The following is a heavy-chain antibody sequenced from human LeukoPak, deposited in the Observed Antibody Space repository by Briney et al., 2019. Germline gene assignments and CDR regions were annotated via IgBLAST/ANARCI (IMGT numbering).Heavy chain of an antibody. CDR2: IKQDGSEK. CDR1: GFTFSSYW. CDR3: ASVSRGRSDWDH. V-gene: IGHV3-7*01. D-gene: IGHD2-21*02. J-gene: IGHJ4*02. Sequence: GGSLRLSCAASGFTFSSYWMTWVRQGPGKGLEWVANIKQDGSEKQYVNAVKGRFTISRDNAKNSLYLQMNNLRAEDTAVYYGASVSRGRSDWDHWGQGTLVTVSS.